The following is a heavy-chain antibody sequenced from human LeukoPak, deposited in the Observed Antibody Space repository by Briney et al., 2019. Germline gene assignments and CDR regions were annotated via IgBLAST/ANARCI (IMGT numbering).Heavy chain of an antibody. J-gene: IGHJ4*02. CDR1: GYTFTSYG. D-gene: IGHD4-23*01. CDR3: AREDYGGNSVDY. V-gene: IGHV1-18*04. Sequence: ASVKVSCKASGYTFTSYGISWVRQAPGQGLEWMGWISAYNGNTSYAQKLQGRVTMTTDTSTSTAYMELRSLRSDDTAVYYCAREDYGGNSVDYWGQGTLVTVPS. CDR2: ISAYNGNT.